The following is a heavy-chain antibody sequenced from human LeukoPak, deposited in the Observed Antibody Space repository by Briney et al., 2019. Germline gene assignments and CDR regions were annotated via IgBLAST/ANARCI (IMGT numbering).Heavy chain of an antibody. V-gene: IGHV4-61*02. Sequence: SETLSLTCTVSGYSISSGYYWGWIRQPAGKGLEWIGRIYTDGTTIFNPSLHSPVSISMDTSKNQFSLTMTSVTAADTALYYCARGDVFGSGSFAFNSWGPGMQVLVSS. CDR1: GYSISSGYY. CDR3: ARGDVFGSGSFAFNS. CDR2: IYTDGTT. D-gene: IGHD3-10*01. J-gene: IGHJ4*02.